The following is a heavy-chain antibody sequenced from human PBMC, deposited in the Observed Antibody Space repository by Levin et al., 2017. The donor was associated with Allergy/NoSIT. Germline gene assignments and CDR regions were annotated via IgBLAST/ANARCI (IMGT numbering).Heavy chain of an antibody. J-gene: IGHJ4*02. CDR1: GFTFSTYS. V-gene: IGHV3-48*02. Sequence: GGSLRLSCAASGFTFSTYSMNWVRQAPGKGLEWVSYISSSSTTIYYADPVKGRFTISRDNAKNSLYLQMNSLRDENTAVSCCARYLTSANDYWGQGTLVTVSS. D-gene: IGHD2/OR15-2a*01. CDR3: ARYLTSANDY. CDR2: ISSSSTTI.